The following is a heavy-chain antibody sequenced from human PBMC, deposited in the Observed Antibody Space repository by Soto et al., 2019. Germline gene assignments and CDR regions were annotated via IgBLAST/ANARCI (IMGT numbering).Heavy chain of an antibody. D-gene: IGHD6-19*01. CDR2: IYHSGGT. V-gene: IGHV4-4*02. CDR3: ARGEKSGWSGGYYYYGMDV. Sequence: QVQLQESGPGLVKPSGTLSLTCAVSGGSISSSNWWSWVRQPPGKGLEWIGEIYHSGGTNYNPSLKIRVTISVDKSTNPFSLKLSSVTAADTAVYYCARGEKSGWSGGYYYYGMDVWGQGTTVTVSS. J-gene: IGHJ6*02. CDR1: GGSISSSNW.